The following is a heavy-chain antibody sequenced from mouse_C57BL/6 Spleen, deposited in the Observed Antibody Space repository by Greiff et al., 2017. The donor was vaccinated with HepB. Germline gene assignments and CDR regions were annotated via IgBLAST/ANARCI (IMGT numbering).Heavy chain of an antibody. CDR2: IDPSDSET. D-gene: IGHD1-1*01. CDR3: ARLRGILPFDY. Sequence: VQLQQSGAELVRPGSSVKLSCKASGYTFTSYWMHWVKQRPIQGLEWIGNIDPSDSETHYNQKFKDKATLTVDKSSSTAYMQLSSLTSEDSAVYYGARLRGILPFDYWGQCTTLTVSS. J-gene: IGHJ2*01. V-gene: IGHV1-52*01. CDR1: GYTFTSYW.